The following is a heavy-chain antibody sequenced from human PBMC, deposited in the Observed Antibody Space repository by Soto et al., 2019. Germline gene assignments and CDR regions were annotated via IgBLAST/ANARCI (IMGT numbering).Heavy chain of an antibody. V-gene: IGHV6-1*01. CDR3: ARAKEYSSSSGMDV. Sequence: SQTLSLTCVXSGDSVSSNNAAWNWIRQSPSRGLEWLGRTYYRSKWYNDYAVSVKSRISFNPDTSKNQFSLQMKSVIPEDTAVYYCARAKEYSSSSGMDVWGQGTTVTVSS. D-gene: IGHD6-6*01. J-gene: IGHJ6*02. CDR1: GDSVSSNNAA. CDR2: TYYRSKWYN.